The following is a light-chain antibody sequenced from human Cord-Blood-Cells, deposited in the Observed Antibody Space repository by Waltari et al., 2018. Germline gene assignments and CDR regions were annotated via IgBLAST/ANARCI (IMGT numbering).Light chain of an antibody. J-gene: IGKJ5*01. CDR2: AAS. CDR3: QQANSFPIT. Sequence: DMPMPTPPSSVSASGGDRVTITCRASQGISSWLAWYQQKPGKAPKLLLYAASSLQSGAPSRFSGSGSGTDFTLTSSSLQPEDFATYYCQQANSFPITFGQGTRLAIK. V-gene: IGKV1-12*01. CDR1: QGISSW.